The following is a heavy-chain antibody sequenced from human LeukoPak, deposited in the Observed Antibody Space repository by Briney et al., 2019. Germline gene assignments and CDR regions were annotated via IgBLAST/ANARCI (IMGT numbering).Heavy chain of an antibody. CDR1: GFTFSSYA. V-gene: IGHV3-23*01. Sequence: PGGSLRLSCADSGFTFSSYAMSWVRQAPGKGLEWVSAISGSGGSTYYADSVKGRFTISRDNSKNTLYLQMNSLRAEDTAVYYCARPRGYDILTGGFDYWGQGTLVTVSS. CDR3: ARPRGYDILTGGFDY. CDR2: ISGSGGST. D-gene: IGHD3-9*01. J-gene: IGHJ4*02.